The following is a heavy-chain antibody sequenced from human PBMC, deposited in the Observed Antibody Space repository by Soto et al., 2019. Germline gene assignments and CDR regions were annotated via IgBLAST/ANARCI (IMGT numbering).Heavy chain of an antibody. J-gene: IGHJ6*02. V-gene: IGHV3-72*01. CDR1: GLIFSDYH. CDR2: IRRKANSYTT. D-gene: IGHD6-19*01. CDR3: AMLGGWSGGSSGMDV. Sequence: EVQLVESGGGLVQPGGSLRLSCAASGLIFSDYHMDWVHQAPGKGLEWVGRIRRKANSYTTEYAASVKGRFTISRDDSKNSLYLPMNSLKSEDTAVYYCAMLGGWSGGSSGMDVWGQGTTVTVSS.